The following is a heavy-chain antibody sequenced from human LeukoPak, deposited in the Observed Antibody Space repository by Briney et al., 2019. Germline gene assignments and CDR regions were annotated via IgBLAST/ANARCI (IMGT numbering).Heavy chain of an antibody. V-gene: IGHV4-4*07. CDR2: IYTSGST. CDR3: ARGQDCSSTSCYRYYYYYMDV. J-gene: IGHJ6*03. CDR1: GGSISSYY. D-gene: IGHD2-2*02. Sequence: SETLSLTCTVSGGSISSYYWSWIRQPAGKGLEWIGRIYTSGSTNYNPSLKSRVTMSVDTSKNQFSLKLSSVTAADTAVYYCARGQDCSSTSCYRYYYYYMDVWGKGTTVTVSS.